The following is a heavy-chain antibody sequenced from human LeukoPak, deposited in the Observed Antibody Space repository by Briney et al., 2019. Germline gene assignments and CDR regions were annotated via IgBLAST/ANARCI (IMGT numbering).Heavy chain of an antibody. Sequence: ASVKVSCKASGYTFTSYGISWVRQAPGQGLERMGWISAYNGNTNYAQKLQGRVTMTTDTSTSTAYMELRSLRSDDTAVYYCARTYYYDSSGYYSLDYWGQGTLVTVSS. CDR2: ISAYNGNT. D-gene: IGHD3-22*01. J-gene: IGHJ4*02. CDR3: ARTYYYDSSGYYSLDY. CDR1: GYTFTSYG. V-gene: IGHV1-18*01.